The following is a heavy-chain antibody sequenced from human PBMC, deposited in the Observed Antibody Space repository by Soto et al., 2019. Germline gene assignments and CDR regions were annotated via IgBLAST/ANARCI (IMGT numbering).Heavy chain of an antibody. D-gene: IGHD1-26*01. V-gene: IGHV3-9*01. CDR2: IDWNSGSI. CDR1: GFTFDDYA. CDR3: AKDIRGSYPVSSFAY. J-gene: IGHJ4*02. Sequence: GGSLRLSCAASGFTFDDYAMHWVRQAPGKGLEWVSGIDWNSGSICYADSVRGRFTISRDNAKNSLYLRMNSLRAEDTAFYYCAKDIRGSYPVSSFAYWGRGTLVTVSS.